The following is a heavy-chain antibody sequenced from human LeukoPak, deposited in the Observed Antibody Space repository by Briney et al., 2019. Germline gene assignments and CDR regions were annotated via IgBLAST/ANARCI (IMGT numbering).Heavy chain of an antibody. D-gene: IGHD3-10*01. CDR1: GYTFTGYY. V-gene: IGHV1-2*02. CDR2: INPNSGGT. CDR3: ARGGLVVRGVIRYYYYYMDV. Sequence: GGSLRLSCAASGYTFTGYYMHWVRQAPGQGLEWMGWINPNSGGTNYAQKFQGRVTMTRDTSISTAYMELSRLRSDDTAVYYCARGGLVVRGVIRYYYYYMDVWGKGTTVTVSS. J-gene: IGHJ6*03.